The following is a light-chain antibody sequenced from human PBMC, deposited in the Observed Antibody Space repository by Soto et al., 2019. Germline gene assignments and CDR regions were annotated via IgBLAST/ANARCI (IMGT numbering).Light chain of an antibody. CDR3: QQRSDWPLT. CDR2: DAS. CDR1: QRVSS. V-gene: IGKV3-11*01. J-gene: IGKJ4*01. Sequence: VLTQSPATLSLSPGERATLSCRASQRVSSLVWFQQKPGQAPRLHIYDASNRATGIPVRFSGSGSGTDFALTISSLEPEDFAVYYCQQRSDWPLTFGGGNKVEI.